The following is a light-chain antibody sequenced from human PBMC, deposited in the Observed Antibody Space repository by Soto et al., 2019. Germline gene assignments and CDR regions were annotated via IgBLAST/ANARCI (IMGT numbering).Light chain of an antibody. CDR1: QDIRKF. CDR2: DAS. Sequence: DIQMTQSPSSLSASVGDRVTITCQASQDIRKFLNWFQQKPGKAPKLLIYDASNLETGVPSRFSGSGSGTDFTFTISSLQPEDIATYYCQQYDDFPYTFGQGTKLEIK. V-gene: IGKV1-33*01. CDR3: QQYDDFPYT. J-gene: IGKJ2*01.